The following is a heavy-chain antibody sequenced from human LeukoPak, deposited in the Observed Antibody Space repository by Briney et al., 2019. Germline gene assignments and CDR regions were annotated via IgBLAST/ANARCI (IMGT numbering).Heavy chain of an antibody. D-gene: IGHD6-13*01. V-gene: IGHV3-64*04. CDR2: ITNSGGRT. CDR3: AGSRSVDL. Sequence: PGGALRLSCSGSGFTFSSFHMHWVRQAPGKGLEYVSSITNSGGRTEYADLVKGRFTVSRDNSKNMLYLQMNSLKTEDTAVYYCAGSRSVDLWGQGTLVTVSS. J-gene: IGHJ5*02. CDR1: GFTFSSFH.